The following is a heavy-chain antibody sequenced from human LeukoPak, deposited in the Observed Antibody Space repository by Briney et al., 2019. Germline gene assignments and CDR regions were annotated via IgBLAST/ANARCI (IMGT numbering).Heavy chain of an antibody. D-gene: IGHD5-18*01. CDR1: GGSFSDYY. Sequence: SETLSLTCAVYGGSFSDYYWSWISHPPGRGLEWIGEINHSGSTNYNPSLKSRVTISVDTSKNQFSLKLSSVTAADTAVYYCARGTPMATNYYFDYWGQGTLVTVSS. CDR3: ARGTPMATNYYFDY. CDR2: INHSGST. V-gene: IGHV4-34*01. J-gene: IGHJ4*02.